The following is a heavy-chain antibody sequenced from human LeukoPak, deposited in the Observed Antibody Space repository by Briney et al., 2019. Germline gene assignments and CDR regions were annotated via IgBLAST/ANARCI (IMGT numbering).Heavy chain of an antibody. CDR2: IGISGSPI. V-gene: IGHV3-48*01. CDR3: VRGDSDSSGHHYAGGH. J-gene: IGHJ4*02. Sequence: PGGSLRLSCAASGFTLSSYSMNWVRQAPGKGLEWVSYIGISGSPIFYADSVKGRYTISRDNAQNSLYLQMNSLRTEDTAVYYCVRGDSDSSGHHYAGGHWGQGTLVTVSS. D-gene: IGHD3-22*01. CDR1: GFTLSSYS.